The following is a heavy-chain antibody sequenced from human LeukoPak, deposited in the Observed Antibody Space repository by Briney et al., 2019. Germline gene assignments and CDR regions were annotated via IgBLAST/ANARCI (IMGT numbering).Heavy chain of an antibody. J-gene: IGHJ2*01. CDR2: IYTSGST. Sequence: SETLSLTCTASGGTISSYYWSWIRQPAGQGLEWIGRIYTSGSTNYNPSLKSRVTMSVDTSKSQVSLKLSSVTAADTAVYYCARDQPHWYFDLWGRGTLVTVSS. V-gene: IGHV4-4*07. CDR1: GGTISSYY. CDR3: ARDQPHWYFDL.